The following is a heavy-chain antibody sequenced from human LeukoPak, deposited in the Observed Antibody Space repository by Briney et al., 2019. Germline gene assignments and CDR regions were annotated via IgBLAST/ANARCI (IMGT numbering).Heavy chain of an antibody. CDR3: ARIRREAAADYFYYYGMDV. Sequence: SGPALVKPTQPLTLTCTFSGFSLPTTGVCVTWIRQPPGKALEWLALIDWDDDKYYSTSLKTRLTISKDTSKNQVVLTMTKMDPVDTATYYCARIRREAAADYFYYYGMDVWGKGTTVTVSS. CDR1: GFSLPTTGVC. J-gene: IGHJ6*04. D-gene: IGHD6-13*01. V-gene: IGHV2-70*01. CDR2: IDWDDDK.